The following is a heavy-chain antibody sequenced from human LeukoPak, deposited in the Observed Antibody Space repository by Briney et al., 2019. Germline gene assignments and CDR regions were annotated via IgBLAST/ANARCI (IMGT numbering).Heavy chain of an antibody. D-gene: IGHD3-10*01. CDR1: GGSISGSVYY. V-gene: IGHV4-39*01. CDR2: IYYSGST. Sequence: SETLSLTCTVSGGSISGSVYYWGWIRQPPGKGLEWIGSIYYSGSTYYNPSLESRVTISVDTSENQFSLKLSSMTAADTAVYYCQAYYGSGSYSDSRGQGTLVTVSS. J-gene: IGHJ4*02. CDR3: QAYYGSGSYSDS.